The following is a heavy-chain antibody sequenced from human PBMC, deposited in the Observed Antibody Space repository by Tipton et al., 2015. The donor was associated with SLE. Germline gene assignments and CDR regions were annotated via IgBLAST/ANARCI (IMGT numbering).Heavy chain of an antibody. D-gene: IGHD3-3*01. Sequence: TLSLTCTVSGGSISSHYWSWIRQPPGKGLEWIGYMYNSGSTTYNPSLRSRVTISVDTSKNQFSLRLNSVTAADTAVYYCAREGGYDFWSGYYTGGNWFDPWGQGTLVTVSS. CDR2: MYNSGST. V-gene: IGHV4-59*11. J-gene: IGHJ5*02. CDR3: AREGGYDFWSGYYTGGNWFDP. CDR1: GGSISSHY.